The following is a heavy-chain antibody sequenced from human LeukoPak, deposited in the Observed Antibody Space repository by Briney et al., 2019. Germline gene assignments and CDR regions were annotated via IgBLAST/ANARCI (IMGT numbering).Heavy chain of an antibody. J-gene: IGHJ4*02. CDR1: GFTFSSYW. D-gene: IGHD3-22*01. CDR3: GTCHYYDSSGIDY. CDR2: INKDGGEK. Sequence: GGSLRLSCAASGFTFSSYWMSWVRQAPGKGLEWVANINKDGGEKYYVDSVKGRFTISRDNSKNTLYLQMSSLRAEDTAVYYCGTCHYYDSSGIDYWGQGTLVTVSS. V-gene: IGHV3-7*01.